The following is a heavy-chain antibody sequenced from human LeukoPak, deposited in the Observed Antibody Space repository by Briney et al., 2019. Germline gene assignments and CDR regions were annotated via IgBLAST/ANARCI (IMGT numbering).Heavy chain of an antibody. CDR2: TDPEYDAT. CDR3: ATIGDQRVLLY. CDR1: GYIFTDYY. D-gene: IGHD2-2*01. J-gene: IGHJ4*02. Sequence: ASVKVSCKASGYIFTDYYMHWVRQTPGKGLQWMGRTDPEYDATIYGDDFQGRVTMRTDPSTDTAYMELSGLTSEDTGVYYCATIGDQRVLLYWGQGTPVTVSS. V-gene: IGHV1-69-2*01.